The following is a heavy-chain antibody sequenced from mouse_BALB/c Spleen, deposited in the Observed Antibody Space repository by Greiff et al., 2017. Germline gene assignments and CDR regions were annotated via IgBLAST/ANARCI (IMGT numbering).Heavy chain of an antibody. D-gene: IGHD2-1*01. Sequence: EVHLVESGPSLVKPSQTLSLTCSVTGDSITSGYWNWIRKFPGNKLEYMGYISYSGSTYYNPSLKSRISITRDTSKNQYYLQLNSVTTEDTATYYCARCSPHYGNSSYAMDYWGQGTSVTVSS. V-gene: IGHV3-8*02. J-gene: IGHJ4*01. CDR3: ARCSPHYGNSSYAMDY. CDR2: ISYSGST. CDR1: GDSITSGY.